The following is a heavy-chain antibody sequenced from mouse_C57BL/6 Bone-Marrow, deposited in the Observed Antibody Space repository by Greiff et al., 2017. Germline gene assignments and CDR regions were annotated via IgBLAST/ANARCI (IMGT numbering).Heavy chain of an antibody. Sequence: QVQLQQSGPGLVAPSQSLSITCTVPGFPLTSYAISWVRQPPGKGLEWLGVIWTGGGTNHNSALKSRLSISKDNSKSQVFLKMNSLQTDDTARYYCARSLYGNLRVWYFDVWGTGTTVTVSS. CDR3: ARSLYGNLRVWYFDV. CDR1: GFPLTSYA. CDR2: IWTGGGT. V-gene: IGHV2-9-1*01. J-gene: IGHJ1*03. D-gene: IGHD2-1*01.